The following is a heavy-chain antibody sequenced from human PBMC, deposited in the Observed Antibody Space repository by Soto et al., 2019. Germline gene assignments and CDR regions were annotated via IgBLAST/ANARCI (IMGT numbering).Heavy chain of an antibody. CDR1: GGTFSSYT. CDR3: ARDTPEDWFDP. Sequence: SVKVSCKASGGTFSSYTISWVRQAPGQGLEWMGRIIPILGIANYAQKFQGRVTITADKSTSTAYMELSSLRSEDTAVYYCARDTPEDWFDPWGQGTLVTVSS. V-gene: IGHV1-69*04. J-gene: IGHJ5*02. CDR2: IIPILGIA.